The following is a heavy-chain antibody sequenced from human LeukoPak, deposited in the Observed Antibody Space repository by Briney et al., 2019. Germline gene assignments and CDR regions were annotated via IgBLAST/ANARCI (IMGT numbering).Heavy chain of an antibody. CDR1: GGTFSSYA. CDR3: ARVSIAARLNYCYGMDV. J-gene: IGHJ6*02. CDR2: IIPIVDTA. V-gene: IGHV1-69*13. Sequence: ASVKVSCKASGGTFSSYAISWVRQAPGQGLEWMGGIIPIVDTANYAQKFQGRVTITADESTSTAYMELSSLRSEDTAVYYCARVSIAARLNYCYGMDVWGQGTTVTVSS. D-gene: IGHD6-6*01.